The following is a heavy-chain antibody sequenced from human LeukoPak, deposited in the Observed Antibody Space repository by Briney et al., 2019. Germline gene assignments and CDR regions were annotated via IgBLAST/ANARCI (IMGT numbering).Heavy chain of an antibody. J-gene: IGHJ4*02. Sequence: SETLSLTCAVYGGSFSGYYWSWIRQPPGKGLEWIGEINHSGSTNYNPSLKSRVTISVDTSKNQFSLKLSSVTAADTAVYYCASLSKGYSYGYQVRYFDYWGQGTLVTVSS. CDR2: INHSGST. V-gene: IGHV4-34*01. D-gene: IGHD5-18*01. CDR3: ASLSKGYSYGYQVRYFDY. CDR1: GGSFSGYY.